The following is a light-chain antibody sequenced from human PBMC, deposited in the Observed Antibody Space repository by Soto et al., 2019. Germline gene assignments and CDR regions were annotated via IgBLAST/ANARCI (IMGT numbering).Light chain of an antibody. Sequence: QSVLTQPASVSGSPGQSITISCTGTSSDVGKYNLVSWYQQHPGKAPKLMIYEDIERPSGISDRFSGSKSGNTASLTISGLQTEDEADYYCCSYAGGTRVVFGGGTKVTVL. J-gene: IGLJ2*01. CDR3: CSYAGGTRVV. CDR1: SSDVGKYNL. V-gene: IGLV2-23*01. CDR2: EDI.